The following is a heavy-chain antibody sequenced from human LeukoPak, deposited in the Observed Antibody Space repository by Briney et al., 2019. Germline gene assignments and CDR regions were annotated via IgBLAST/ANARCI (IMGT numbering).Heavy chain of an antibody. CDR1: GYTFTSYG. Sequence: ASVKVSCKASGYTFTSYGISWVRQAPGQGLEWMGWINPNSGGTNYAQKLQGRVTMTTDTSTSTAYMELRSLRSDDTAVYYCARDNHYYDSSGFDYWGQGTLVTVSS. CDR3: ARDNHYYDSSGFDY. V-gene: IGHV1-18*01. CDR2: INPNSGGT. D-gene: IGHD3-22*01. J-gene: IGHJ4*02.